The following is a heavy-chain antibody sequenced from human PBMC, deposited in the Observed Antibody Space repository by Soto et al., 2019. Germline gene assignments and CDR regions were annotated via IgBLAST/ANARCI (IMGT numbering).Heavy chain of an antibody. CDR2: MNPNSGNT. J-gene: IGHJ1*01. CDR3: AREYSSSWYLYFQH. V-gene: IGHV1-8*01. CDR1: GYTFTSYD. Sequence: QVQLVQSGAEVKKPGASVKVSCKASGYTFTSYDINWVRQATGQGLEWMGWMNPNSGNTGYAQKFRGRVTMTRNTSISTAYMELSSLRSEDTAVYYCAREYSSSWYLYFQHWGQGTLVTVSS. D-gene: IGHD6-13*01.